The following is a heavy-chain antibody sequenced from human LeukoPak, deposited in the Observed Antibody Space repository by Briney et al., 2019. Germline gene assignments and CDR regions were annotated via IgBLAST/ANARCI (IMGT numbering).Heavy chain of an antibody. D-gene: IGHD4-17*01. CDR3: ARVYGDNRWLGFYYYYMDV. CDR2: IYTSGNT. Sequence: PSETLSLTCTASGGSISSYSWSWIRQPAGKGLEWIGRIYTSGNTNYNPSLRSRVTMSVDTSKNQFSLKLTSLTAADTAVYYCARVYGDNRWLGFYYYYMDVWGKGTTVTVSS. V-gene: IGHV4-4*07. J-gene: IGHJ6*03. CDR1: GGSISSYS.